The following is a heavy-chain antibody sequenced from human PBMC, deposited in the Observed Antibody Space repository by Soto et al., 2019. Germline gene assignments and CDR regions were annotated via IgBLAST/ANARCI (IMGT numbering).Heavy chain of an antibody. V-gene: IGHV4-30-4*01. J-gene: IGHJ4*02. CDR2: IYYSGST. CDR3: ARLGGNSLLGFDC. D-gene: IGHD2-21*02. CDR1: GVSISSGDYY. Sequence: SETLSLTCTVSGVSISSGDYYWSWIRQPPGKGLEWIGYIYYSGSTYYNPSLKSRVTISVDTSKNQFSLKLSSVTAADTAVYYCARLGGNSLLGFDCWGQGTLVTVSS.